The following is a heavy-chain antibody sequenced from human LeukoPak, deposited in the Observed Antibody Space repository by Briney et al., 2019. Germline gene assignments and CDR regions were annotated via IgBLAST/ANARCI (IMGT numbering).Heavy chain of an antibody. V-gene: IGHV1-69*13. J-gene: IGHJ4*02. CDR2: IIPIFGTA. D-gene: IGHD6-13*01. CDR3: ACPYRSRFDY. CDR1: GGTFSSYA. Sequence: SVKVSCKASGGTFSSYAISWVRQAPGQGLEWMGGIIPIFGTANYAQKFQGRVTITAGESTSTAYMELSSLRSEDTAIYYCACPYRSRFDYWGQGTLVTVSS.